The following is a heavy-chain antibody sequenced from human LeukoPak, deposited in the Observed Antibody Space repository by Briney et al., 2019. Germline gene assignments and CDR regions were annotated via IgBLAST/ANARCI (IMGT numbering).Heavy chain of an antibody. D-gene: IGHD2-15*01. CDR3: ARTYCSGGSCHFDY. V-gene: IGHV4-59*08. J-gene: IGHJ4*02. CDR1: GGSNRSYY. Sequence: SETLSLTCTLSGGSNRSYYWSWIRQPPGKGLEWIGYIYYSGNTDSNPSLKSRVTISVDTSKNQFSLKLSSVTAADTAVYYCARTYCSGGSCHFDYWGQGTLVTVSS. CDR2: IYYSGNT.